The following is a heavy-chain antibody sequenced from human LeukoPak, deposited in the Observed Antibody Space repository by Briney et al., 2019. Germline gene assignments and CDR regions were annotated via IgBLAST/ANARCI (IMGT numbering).Heavy chain of an antibody. CDR3: ARLESSSWYYFDY. Sequence: SETLSLTCTVSGGSISRYYWSWIRQPAGKGLERIGRIYASGSTNYKPSLKSLVIMAVNTSKNQFSLKLSSVTAADTAVYYCARLESSSWYYFDYWGQGTLVTVSS. CDR1: GGSISRYY. V-gene: IGHV4-4*07. J-gene: IGHJ4*02. D-gene: IGHD6-13*01. CDR2: IYASGST.